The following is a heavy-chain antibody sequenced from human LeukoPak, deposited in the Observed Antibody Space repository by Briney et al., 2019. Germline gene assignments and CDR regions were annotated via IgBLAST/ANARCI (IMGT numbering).Heavy chain of an antibody. CDR3: ARDYVLGGFRSGYYTVGFDY. V-gene: IGHV1-3*01. CDR2: INAGNGNT. Sequence: ASVKVSCKASGYTFTSYAMHWVRQAPGQRLEWMGWINAGNGNTKYSQKFQGRDTITRDTSASTAYMELSSLRSEDTAVYYCARDYVLGGFRSGYYTVGFDYWGQGTLVTVSS. D-gene: IGHD3-3*01. CDR1: GYTFTSYA. J-gene: IGHJ4*02.